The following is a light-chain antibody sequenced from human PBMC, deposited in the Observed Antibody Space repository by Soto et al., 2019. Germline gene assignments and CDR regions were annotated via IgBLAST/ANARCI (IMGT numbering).Light chain of an antibody. CDR2: EGN. V-gene: IGLV2-23*01. Sequence: QSALTQPASVSGSPGQSITISCTGTSGDIGTYNLVSWYPQYPSRAPKLIIFEGNKRPSGVSGRFSASKSGNTASLAISGLQAEDEADYHCCSYAGRSTLICGGGTKVTVL. J-gene: IGLJ2*01. CDR1: SGDIGTYNL. CDR3: CSYAGRSTLI.